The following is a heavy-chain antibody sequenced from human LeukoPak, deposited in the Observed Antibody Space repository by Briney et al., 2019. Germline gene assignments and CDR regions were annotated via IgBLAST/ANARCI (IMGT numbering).Heavy chain of an antibody. CDR3: AREGIDGYNYFDY. CDR1: GFTFSSYS. J-gene: IGHJ4*02. Sequence: PGGSLRLSWAASGFTFSSYSMNWVSQAPGKGLEWISYISTSSSTIYYADSMKGRFTISRDNAKNSLYLQMNSLRDEDTAVYYCAREGIDGYNYFDYWGQGTLVTVSS. CDR2: ISTSSSTI. V-gene: IGHV3-48*02. D-gene: IGHD5-24*01.